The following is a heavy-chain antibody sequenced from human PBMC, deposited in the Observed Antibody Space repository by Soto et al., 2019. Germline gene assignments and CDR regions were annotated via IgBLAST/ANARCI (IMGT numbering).Heavy chain of an antibody. CDR3: ARISPGGRYYDSSGRPTRED. CDR1: GGTFSSYA. D-gene: IGHD3-22*01. V-gene: IGHV1-69*13. J-gene: IGHJ4*02. Sequence: ASVKVSCKASGGTFSSYAISWVRQAPGQGLEWMGGIIPIFGTANYAQKFQGRVTITADESTSTAYMELSSLRSEDTAVYYCARISPGGRYYDSSGRPTREDWGQGTLVTVSS. CDR2: IIPIFGTA.